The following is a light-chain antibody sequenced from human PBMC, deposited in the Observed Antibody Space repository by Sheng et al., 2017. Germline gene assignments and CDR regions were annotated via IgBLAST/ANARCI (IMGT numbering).Light chain of an antibody. CDR3: QQANSFPLT. CDR1: QSVSSW. Sequence: DIQMTQSPSTLSASVGDRVTITCRASQSVSSWLAWYQQKPGKAPKLLIYKASTLESGVPSRFSGSGSGTEFTLTVSSLQPGDFATYYCQQANSFPLTFGGGTKVEIK. J-gene: IGKJ4*01. CDR2: KAS. V-gene: IGKV1-5*03.